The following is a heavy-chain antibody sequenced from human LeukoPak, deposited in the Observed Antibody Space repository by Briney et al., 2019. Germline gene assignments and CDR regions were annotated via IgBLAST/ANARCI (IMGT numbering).Heavy chain of an antibody. D-gene: IGHD3-3*01. CDR2: TNPDSGGT. J-gene: IGHJ5*01. V-gene: IGHV1-2*02. Sequence: ASVKLSCKASGYTFTGYYMQWVRQAPGQGLELMGWTNPDSGGTNYAQKVQGRVTMTRDTSISTAYMELSRLTSDDTAVYYCARGYRTGDMTIFASWGQGTQVTVSS. CDR3: ARGYRTGDMTIFAS. CDR1: GYTFTGYY.